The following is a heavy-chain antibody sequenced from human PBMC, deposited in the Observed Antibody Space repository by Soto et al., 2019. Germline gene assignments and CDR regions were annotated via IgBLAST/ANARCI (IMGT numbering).Heavy chain of an antibody. CDR2: ISGSGGST. J-gene: IGHJ4*02. Sequence: GGSLRLSCAASGFTFSSYAMSWVRQAPGKGLEWVSAISGSGGSTYYADSVKGRFTISRDNSKNTLYLQMNSLRAEDTAVYYCATGYDFWSGYYTPGYYFDYWGQGTLVTVSS. CDR1: GFTFSSYA. D-gene: IGHD3-3*01. V-gene: IGHV3-23*01. CDR3: ATGYDFWSGYYTPGYYFDY.